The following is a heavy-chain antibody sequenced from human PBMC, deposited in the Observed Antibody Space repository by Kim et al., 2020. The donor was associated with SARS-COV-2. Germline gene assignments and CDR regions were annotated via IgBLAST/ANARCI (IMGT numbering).Heavy chain of an antibody. D-gene: IGHD3-10*02. CDR1: EFTFRTYA. V-gene: IGHV3-23*01. J-gene: IGHJ4*02. CDR2: ITGSGGTA. CDR3: AREMLLDY. Sequence: GGSLRLSCAASEFTFRTYAMSWVRQPPGKGLEWVSTITGSGGTAYYADSVKGRFTITRDNSKNTLYLQMNSLRAEDTAIYFCAREMLLDYWGRGTLVTVSS.